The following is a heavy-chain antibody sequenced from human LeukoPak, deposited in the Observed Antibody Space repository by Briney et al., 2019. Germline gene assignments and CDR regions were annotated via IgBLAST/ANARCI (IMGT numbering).Heavy chain of an antibody. J-gene: IGHJ4*02. D-gene: IGHD3-22*01. Sequence: GGSLRLSCAASGFAFSSYWMHWVRQVPGKGLVWLSRINGDGSYTKYADSVKGRFTISRDNAQNTLFLQMYSLSAEDTAVYFCARDKSEYDSSGRDDYWGQGTLVTVSS. CDR1: GFAFSSYW. CDR2: INGDGSYT. CDR3: ARDKSEYDSSGRDDY. V-gene: IGHV3-74*03.